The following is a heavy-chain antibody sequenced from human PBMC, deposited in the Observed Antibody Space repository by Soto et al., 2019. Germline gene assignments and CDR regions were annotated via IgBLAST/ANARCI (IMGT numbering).Heavy chain of an antibody. CDR1: GFTFSSYG. V-gene: IGHV3-33*01. Sequence: GGSLRLSCAASGFTFSSYGMHWVRQAPGKGLEWVAVIWYDGSNKYYADSVKGRFTISRDNSKNTLYLQMNSLRAEDTAVYYCARDKVEGGSSWYSFVDWGQGTLVTVSS. CDR2: IWYDGSNK. J-gene: IGHJ4*02. D-gene: IGHD6-13*01. CDR3: ARDKVEGGSSWYSFVD.